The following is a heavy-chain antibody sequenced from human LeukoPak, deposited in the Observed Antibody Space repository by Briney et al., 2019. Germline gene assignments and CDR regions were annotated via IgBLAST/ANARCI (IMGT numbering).Heavy chain of an antibody. Sequence: PSETLSLSCTVSGGSISSYYWSWIRQPPGKGLEWIGYIYYSGSTNYNPSLKSRVTISVDTSKNQFSLKLSSVTAADTAVYYCARLGMVDAFDIWGQGTMVTVSS. CDR2: IYYSGST. CDR3: ARLGMVDAFDI. D-gene: IGHD1-26*01. J-gene: IGHJ3*02. V-gene: IGHV4-59*01. CDR1: GGSISSYY.